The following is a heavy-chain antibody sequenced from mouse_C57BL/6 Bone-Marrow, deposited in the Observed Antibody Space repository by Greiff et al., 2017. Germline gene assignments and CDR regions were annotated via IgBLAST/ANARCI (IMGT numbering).Heavy chain of an antibody. CDR1: GFNIKDDY. V-gene: IGHV14-4*01. Sequence: EVQLQQSGAELVRPGASVKLSCTASGFNIKDDYIHWVKQRPEQGLEWIGWIAPEIGDTEYASKFQGKATITSDTSSNSAYLQLSSLTSEDIAVYYCSSFDGNYFDFWGQGTPLTVAS. CDR3: SSFDGNYFDF. CDR2: IAPEIGDT. D-gene: IGHD2-3*01. J-gene: IGHJ2*01.